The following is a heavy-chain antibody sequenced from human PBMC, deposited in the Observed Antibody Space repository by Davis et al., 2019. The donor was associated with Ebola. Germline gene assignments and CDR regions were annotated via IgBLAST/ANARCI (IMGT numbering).Heavy chain of an antibody. CDR2: ISGNGGTT. J-gene: IGHJ4*02. Sequence: GESLKISCVASGFKFDDYAMHWVRQAPGKGLECVSLISGNGGTTYYADSVKGRFTISRDNSKNSLYLQMNSLRTEDTALYYCGKADCGGDCRVVDYWGQGTLVIVSS. CDR3: GKADCGGDCRVVDY. CDR1: GFKFDDYA. V-gene: IGHV3-43*02. D-gene: IGHD2-21*02.